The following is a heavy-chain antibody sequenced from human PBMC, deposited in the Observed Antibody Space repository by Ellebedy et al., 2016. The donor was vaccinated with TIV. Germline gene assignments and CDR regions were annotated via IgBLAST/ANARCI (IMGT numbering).Heavy chain of an antibody. D-gene: IGHD3-22*01. CDR3: AKDQWVGGDSSGYIGEGDAFDI. V-gene: IGHV3-23*01. CDR2: ISGSGGST. Sequence: PGGSLRLSCAASGFTFSSYAMSWVRQAPGKGLEWVSAISGSGGSTYYADSVKGRFTISRDNSKNTLYLQMNSLRAEDTAVYYCAKDQWVGGDSSGYIGEGDAFDIWGQGTMVTVSS. CDR1: GFTFSSYA. J-gene: IGHJ3*02.